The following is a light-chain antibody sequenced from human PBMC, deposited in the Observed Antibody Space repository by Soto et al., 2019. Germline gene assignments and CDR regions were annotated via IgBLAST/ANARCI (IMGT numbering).Light chain of an antibody. Sequence: EIVLTQSPATLSLSPGERATLSCRASQSVSSYLAWYQQKPGQAPRLLIYDASNRATGIPARFSGSGSGTDFPLTISSLEPEDFSVYFFQQRSIRYTFGQATKLQIK. V-gene: IGKV3-11*01. CDR1: QSVSSY. CDR3: QQRSIRYT. J-gene: IGKJ2*01. CDR2: DAS.